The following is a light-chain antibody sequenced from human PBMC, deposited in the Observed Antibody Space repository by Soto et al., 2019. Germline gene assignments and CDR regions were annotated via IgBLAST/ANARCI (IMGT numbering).Light chain of an antibody. J-gene: IGLJ2*01. CDR1: SSDVGGYNY. V-gene: IGLV2-8*01. Sequence: QSALTQPPSASGSPGQSVTISCTGTSSDVGGYNYVSWYQQHPGKAPKVMIYEVNKRPSGVPDRFSGSKSGNTASLTVSGLQAEDEADYFCSSYGGSKNLVFGGGTKLTVL. CDR2: EVN. CDR3: SSYGGSKNLV.